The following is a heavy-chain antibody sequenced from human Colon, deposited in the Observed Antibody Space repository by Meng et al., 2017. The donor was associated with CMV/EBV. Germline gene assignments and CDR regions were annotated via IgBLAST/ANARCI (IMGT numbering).Heavy chain of an antibody. J-gene: IGHJ3*02. CDR3: ARKGWNYREAFDI. Sequence: GGSLRLSCAASGFTFSSYEMNWVRQAPGKGLEWISHIGSGGGAIYYGDSVKGRFTISRDNAKNSLYLQMNSLRAEDTAVYYCARKGWNYREAFDIWGQGTVVTVSS. D-gene: IGHD3-16*02. CDR1: GFTFSSYE. CDR2: IGSGGGAI. V-gene: IGHV3-48*03.